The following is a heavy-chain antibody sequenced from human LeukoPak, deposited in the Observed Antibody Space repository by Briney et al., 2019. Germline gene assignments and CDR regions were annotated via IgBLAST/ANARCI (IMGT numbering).Heavy chain of an antibody. CDR1: GYTFTSYG. J-gene: IGHJ6*02. D-gene: IGHD3-9*01. Sequence: GASVKVSCKASGYTFTSYGISWVRQAPGQGLEWMGWISAYNGNTNYAQKLQGRVTMTTDTSTSTAYMELRSLRSDDTAVYYCASQNYDILTGYYDYYGMDVWGQGITVTVSS. V-gene: IGHV1-18*01. CDR3: ASQNYDILTGYYDYYGMDV. CDR2: ISAYNGNT.